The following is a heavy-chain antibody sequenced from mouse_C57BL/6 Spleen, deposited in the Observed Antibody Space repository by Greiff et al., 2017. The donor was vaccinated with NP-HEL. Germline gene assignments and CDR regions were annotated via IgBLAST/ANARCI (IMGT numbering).Heavy chain of an antibody. CDR3: ARRGLRDYAMDY. CDR1: GYTFTSYW. D-gene: IGHD2-2*01. V-gene: IGHV1-52*01. J-gene: IGHJ4*01. Sequence: VQLQQPGAELVRPGSSVKLSCKASGYTFTSYWMHWVKQRPIQGLEWIGNIDPSDSETHYNQKFKDKATLTVDKSSSTAYMQLSSLTSEDSAVYYCARRGLRDYAMDYWGQGTSVTVSS. CDR2: IDPSDSET.